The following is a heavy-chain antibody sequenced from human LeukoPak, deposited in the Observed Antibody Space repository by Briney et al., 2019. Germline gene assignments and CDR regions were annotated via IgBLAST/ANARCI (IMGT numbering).Heavy chain of an antibody. CDR2: ISGYNDNT. Sequence: ASVKVSCKASGYTFTNYAISWVRQAPGQGLEWMGWISGYNDNTNYAQKVQGRVTMTTDTSTSTAYMELRSLRSDDTAVYYCARVGATYSGDPWGQGTLVTVSS. CDR1: GYTFTNYA. CDR3: ARVGATYSGDP. D-gene: IGHD1-26*01. V-gene: IGHV1-18*01. J-gene: IGHJ5*02.